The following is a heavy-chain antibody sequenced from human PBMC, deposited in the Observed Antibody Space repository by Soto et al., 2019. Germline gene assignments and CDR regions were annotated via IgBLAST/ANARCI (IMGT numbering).Heavy chain of an antibody. V-gene: IGHV4-30-4*01. CDR2: IYYSGTT. CDR3: ARGPNYYNSARGWFDP. J-gene: IGHJ5*02. D-gene: IGHD3-10*01. Sequence: QVQLQESGPGLVKPSQTLSLTCTVSGGSIRSGDYYWSWIRQPPGKGLEWIGYIYYSGTTYYNPSLKSRVTISVDTSKNQFSLKLGSVTAADTAGYYCARGPNYYNSARGWFDPWGQGTLVTVSS. CDR1: GGSIRSGDYY.